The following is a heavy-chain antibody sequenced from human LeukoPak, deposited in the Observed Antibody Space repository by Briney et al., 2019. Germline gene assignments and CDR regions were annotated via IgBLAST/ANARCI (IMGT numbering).Heavy chain of an antibody. V-gene: IGHV1-46*01. D-gene: IGHD3-3*02. CDR1: GYSFTSFY. J-gene: IGHJ4*02. CDR3: ARDAF. Sequence: ASVKVSCKTSGYSFTSFYIHWVRQAPGQGLEWMGMVNPSGGSTISAQKFQDRVNMTTDTSTRTVYMEMTGLTSDDTGIYCCARDAFWGQGTQVTVSS. CDR2: VNPSGGST.